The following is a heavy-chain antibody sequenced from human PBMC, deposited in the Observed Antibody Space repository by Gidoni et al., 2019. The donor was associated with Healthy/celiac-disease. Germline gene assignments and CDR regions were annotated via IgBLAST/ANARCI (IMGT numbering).Heavy chain of an antibody. J-gene: IGHJ6*02. CDR1: GFTFRSYA. CDR3: ARGRTYYYYYGMDV. V-gene: IGHV3-64*01. Sequence: EVQLVESGGGLVQPGGSLRLSCAASGFTFRSYAMHWVRQAPGKGLEYVSAISSNGGSTYYANSVKGRFTISRDNSKNTLYLQMGSLRAEDMAVYYCARGRTYYYYYGMDVWGQGTTVTVSS. CDR2: ISSNGGST.